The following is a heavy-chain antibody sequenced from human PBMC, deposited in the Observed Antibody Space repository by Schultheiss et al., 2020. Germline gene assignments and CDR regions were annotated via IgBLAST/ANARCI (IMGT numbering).Heavy chain of an antibody. CDR3: ARDIITEYYYYGMDV. V-gene: IGHV3-21*01. Sequence: GGSLRLSCAASGFTFSSYNINWVRQAPGKGLEWVSSISSSSYIYYADSEKGRFTISRDNAKNSVYLQMNSLRAEDTAVYFCARDIITEYYYYGMDVWGQGTTVTVSS. CDR1: GFTFSSYN. D-gene: IGHD3-16*01. J-gene: IGHJ6*02. CDR2: ISSSSYI.